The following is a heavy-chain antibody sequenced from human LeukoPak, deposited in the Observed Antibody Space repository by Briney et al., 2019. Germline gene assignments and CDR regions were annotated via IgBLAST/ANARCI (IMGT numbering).Heavy chain of an antibody. Sequence: GGSLRLSCAASGFTFSSYGMHWVRQAPGRGLQWVALIWYDGSNKYYADSVEGRFTISRDNSKNTLYLHMDSLRAEDTAVYYCAKDFYYDSSNYDWGQGTLVTVSS. D-gene: IGHD3-22*01. CDR1: GFTFSSYG. V-gene: IGHV3-33*06. J-gene: IGHJ4*02. CDR2: IWYDGSNK. CDR3: AKDFYYDSSNYD.